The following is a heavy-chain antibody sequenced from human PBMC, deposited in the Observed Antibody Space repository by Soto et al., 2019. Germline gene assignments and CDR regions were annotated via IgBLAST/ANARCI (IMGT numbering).Heavy chain of an antibody. V-gene: IGHV3-23*01. J-gene: IGHJ4*02. CDR1: GFTFSSYA. D-gene: IGHD2-21*01. Sequence: GGSLRLSCAASGFTFSSYAMNWIRQAPGKGLEWVSGISGSGVNTHYAESVKGRFTISRDNSKNTPYLHVNSLRAGDTAIYYCAKENGSNRPLFQDQWGQGTLVTVSS. CDR3: AKENGSNRPLFQDQ. CDR2: ISGSGVNT.